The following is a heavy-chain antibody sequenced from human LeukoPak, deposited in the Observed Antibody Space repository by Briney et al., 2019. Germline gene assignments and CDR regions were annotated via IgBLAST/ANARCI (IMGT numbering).Heavy chain of an antibody. CDR2: IRSEAHDYAT. CDR3: SGLAALGLVPFDI. CDR1: RFTFSGSD. V-gene: IGHV3-73*01. D-gene: IGHD6-6*01. J-gene: IGHJ3*02. Sequence: GGSLSLSCTASRFTFSGSDIHWDSQAHGKGTEWVGRIRSEAHDYATACIGSVKGRLSISRDDSKTTAYPQMDSLKSEGTAVYYCSGLAALGLVPFDIWGEGTMVLVSS.